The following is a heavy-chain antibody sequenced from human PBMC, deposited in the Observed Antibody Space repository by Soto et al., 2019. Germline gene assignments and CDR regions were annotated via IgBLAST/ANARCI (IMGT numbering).Heavy chain of an antibody. CDR2: IRSKANSYAT. V-gene: IGHV3-73*01. Sequence: GGSLRLSCAASGFTFSGSAMHWVRQASGKGLEWVGRIRSKANSYATAYAASVKGRFTISRDDSKNTAYLQMNSLKTEDTAVYYCTRPAGATADSFDSWGQGTMVTVSS. D-gene: IGHD1-26*01. CDR1: GFTFSGSA. CDR3: TRPAGATADSFDS. J-gene: IGHJ3*02.